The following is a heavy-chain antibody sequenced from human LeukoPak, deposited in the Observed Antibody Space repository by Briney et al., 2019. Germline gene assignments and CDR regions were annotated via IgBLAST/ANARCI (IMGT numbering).Heavy chain of an antibody. CDR2: IYYSGST. CDR1: GGSISSYY. CDR3: AREVVRSPDY. J-gene: IGHJ4*02. D-gene: IGHD3-10*01. V-gene: IGHV4-4*08. Sequence: SETLSLTCTVSGGSISSYYWSWIRQPPGKGLEWIGYIYYSGSTNYNPSLKSRVTISVDTSKNQFSLKLSSVTAADTAVYYCAREVVRSPDYWGQGTLVTVSS.